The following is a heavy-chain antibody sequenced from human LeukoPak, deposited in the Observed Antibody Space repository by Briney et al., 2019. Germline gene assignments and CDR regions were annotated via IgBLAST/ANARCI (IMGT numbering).Heavy chain of an antibody. Sequence: GGSLRLSCAASGFTFSGSAMHWVRQASGKGLEWVGRIRSKANSHATAYAASVKGRFTISRDDSKNTAYVQMNSLKTGDTAVYYCTRRSQGLYFDYWGQGTLVTVSS. CDR3: TRRSQGLYFDY. CDR2: IRSKANSHAT. V-gene: IGHV3-73*01. J-gene: IGHJ4*02. CDR1: GFTFSGSA.